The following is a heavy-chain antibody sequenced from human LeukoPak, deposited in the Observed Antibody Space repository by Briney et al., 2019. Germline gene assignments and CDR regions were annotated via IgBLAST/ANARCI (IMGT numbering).Heavy chain of an antibody. J-gene: IGHJ4*02. CDR1: GFTFSSYA. Sequence: GGSLRLSCAASGFTFSSYAMSWVRQAPGKGLEWVSAISGSGGGTYYADSVKGRFTISRDNSKNTLYLQMNSLRAEDTAVYYCALHRATYYYGSGSYFEPYYFDYWGQGTLVTVSS. D-gene: IGHD3-10*01. CDR3: ALHRATYYYGSGSYFEPYYFDY. V-gene: IGHV3-23*01. CDR2: ISGSGGGT.